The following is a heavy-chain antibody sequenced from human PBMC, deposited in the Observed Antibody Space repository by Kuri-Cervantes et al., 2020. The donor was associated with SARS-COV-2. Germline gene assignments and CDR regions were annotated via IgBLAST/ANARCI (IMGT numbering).Heavy chain of an antibody. Sequence: ASVKVSCKVSGYTLTELSTHWVRQAPGKGLEWMGGFDPEDGETIYAQKFQGRVTMTEDTSTDTAYMELSSLRSEDTAVYYCARVHFYDFWSGYNDYWGQGTLVTVSS. V-gene: IGHV1-24*01. J-gene: IGHJ4*02. CDR2: FDPEDGET. CDR1: GYTLTELS. CDR3: ARVHFYDFWSGYNDY. D-gene: IGHD3-3*01.